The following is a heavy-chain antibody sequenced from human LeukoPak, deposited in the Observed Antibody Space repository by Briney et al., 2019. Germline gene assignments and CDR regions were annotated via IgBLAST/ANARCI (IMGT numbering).Heavy chain of an antibody. CDR2: ISSSGSTI. Sequence: GGSLRLSCAASGFTFSDYYMSWIRQAPGKGLEWVSYISSSGSTIYYADSVKGRFTISRDNAKNSLYLQMNSLKAEDTAVYYCARDYPDGGGGRYFDWLPVLWGQGTLVTVSS. D-gene: IGHD3-9*01. CDR3: ARDYPDGGGGRYFDWLPVL. V-gene: IGHV3-11*01. J-gene: IGHJ4*02. CDR1: GFTFSDYY.